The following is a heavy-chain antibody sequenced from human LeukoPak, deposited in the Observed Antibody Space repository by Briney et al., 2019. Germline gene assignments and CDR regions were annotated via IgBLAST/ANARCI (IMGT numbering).Heavy chain of an antibody. CDR2: ISWNSGSI. CDR1: GFTFSNYS. J-gene: IGHJ4*02. V-gene: IGHV3-9*01. CDR3: AKDTDGAAAGTTWGH. D-gene: IGHD6-13*01. Sequence: PLRLSCAASGFTFSNYSMSWVRQAPGKGLEWVSGISWNSGSIGYADSVKGRFTISRDNAKNSLYLQMNSLRAEDTALYYCAKDTDGAAAGTTWGHWGQGTLVTVSS.